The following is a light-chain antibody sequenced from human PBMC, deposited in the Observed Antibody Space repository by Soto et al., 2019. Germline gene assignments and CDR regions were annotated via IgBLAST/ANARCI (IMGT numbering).Light chain of an antibody. CDR2: DAS. CDR3: QKSGN. Sequence: DIVLTQSPDTLSLSAGERATLSCRASQSVSSYLAWYQQRPGQAPRLLIYDASNRATGIPARFSGSGSGTDFTLPIRSLEPADFAVYYCQKSGNFGQGTQLEIK. J-gene: IGKJ5*01. CDR1: QSVSSY. V-gene: IGKV3-11*01.